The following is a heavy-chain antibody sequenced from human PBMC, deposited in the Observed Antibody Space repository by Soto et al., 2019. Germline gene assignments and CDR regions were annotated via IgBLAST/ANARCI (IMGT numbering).Heavy chain of an antibody. CDR1: GFTFDDYT. Sequence: EVQLVESGGVVVQPGGSLRLSCSTSGFTFDDYTMHWVRQAPGKGLEWVSLISWDGGSKYYADSVKGRFTISRDNSKNTLYPQMNSLRTDDTALYYCAKDQIAAPGQPLSYYYCMDVWSQLTTVTV. J-gene: IGHJ6*02. V-gene: IGHV3-43*01. CDR2: ISWDGGSK. CDR3: AKDQIAAPGQPLSYYYCMDV. D-gene: IGHD6-13*01.